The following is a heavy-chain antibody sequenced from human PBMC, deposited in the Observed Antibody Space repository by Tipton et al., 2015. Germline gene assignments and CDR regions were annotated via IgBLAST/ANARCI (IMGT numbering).Heavy chain of an antibody. CDR3: ARDVGQLPVTWFDP. Sequence: TLSLTCAVYGESFSGHYWTWIRQPPGKGLEWIGYIYDSESTYSSPSLRSRVTIGVDTSKNQFSLKLSSVTAADTAVYYCARDVGQLPVTWFDPWGQGTLVTVSS. V-gene: IGHV4-34*09. J-gene: IGHJ5*02. D-gene: IGHD2-2*01. CDR1: GESFSGHY. CDR2: IYDSEST.